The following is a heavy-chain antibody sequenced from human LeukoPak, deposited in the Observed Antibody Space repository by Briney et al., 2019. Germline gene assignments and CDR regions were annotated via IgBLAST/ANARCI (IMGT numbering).Heavy chain of an antibody. CDR2: ISSSSSYI. Sequence: GGSLRLSCAASGFTFSSYSMNWVRQAPGKGLEWVSSISSSSSYIYYADSVKGRFTISRDNAKNSLYLQMNSLRAGDTAVYYCARSYTAMAHDAFDIWGQGTMVTVSS. D-gene: IGHD5-18*01. V-gene: IGHV3-21*01. J-gene: IGHJ3*02. CDR1: GFTFSSYS. CDR3: ARSYTAMAHDAFDI.